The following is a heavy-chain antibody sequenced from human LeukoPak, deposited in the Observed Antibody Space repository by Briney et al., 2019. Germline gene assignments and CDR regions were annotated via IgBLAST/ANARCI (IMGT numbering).Heavy chain of an antibody. CDR3: ATDIRRDGYAFDY. Sequence: ASVTVSCKVSGYTLTELSMHWVRQAPGKGLEWMGGFDPEDGETIYAQKFQGRVTMTEDTSTDTAYMELSSLRSEDTAVYYCATDIRRDGYAFDYWGQGTLVTVSS. D-gene: IGHD5-24*01. CDR2: FDPEDGET. V-gene: IGHV1-24*01. J-gene: IGHJ4*02. CDR1: GYTLTELS.